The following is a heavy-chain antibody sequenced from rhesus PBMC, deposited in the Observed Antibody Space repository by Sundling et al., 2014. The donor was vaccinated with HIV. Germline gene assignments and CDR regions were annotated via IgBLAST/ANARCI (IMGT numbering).Heavy chain of an antibody. CDR1: GFSFSSYG. D-gene: IGHD4-23*01. CDR2: ISSGGGST. V-gene: IGHV3S42*01. Sequence: EVQLVESGGGLVQPGGSLRLSCAASGFSFSSYGMSWVRQGPGKGLEWISAISSGGGSTYYADSVKGRFTISRDNSKNTLSLQMNSLRAEDTAVYYCAKDREYKTKRGYGLDSWGQGVVVTVSS. J-gene: IGHJ6*01. CDR3: AKDREYKTKRGYGLDS.